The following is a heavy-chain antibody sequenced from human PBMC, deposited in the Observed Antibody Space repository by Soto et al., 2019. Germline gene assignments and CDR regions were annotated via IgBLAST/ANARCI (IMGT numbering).Heavy chain of an antibody. Sequence: GGSLRLSCAASGFTFDDYAMHWVRQAPGKGLEWVSGISWNSGSIGYADSVKGRFTISRDNAKNSLYLQMNSLRAEDTALYYCAKGYGSGSYGPFDPWAQGTLVTGSS. V-gene: IGHV3-9*01. J-gene: IGHJ5*02. CDR2: ISWNSGSI. D-gene: IGHD3-10*01. CDR1: GFTFDDYA. CDR3: AKGYGSGSYGPFDP.